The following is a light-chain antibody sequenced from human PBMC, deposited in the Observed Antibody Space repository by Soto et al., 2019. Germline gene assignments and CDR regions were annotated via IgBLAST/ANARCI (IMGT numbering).Light chain of an antibody. CDR1: QSVSSNY. CDR3: QQYGSSPHT. V-gene: IGKV3-20*01. Sequence: IVLTQSPGTLSLSPGERATLSCRASQSVSSNYLAWYQQKPGQAARLLIYGASNTATAIADRFSGSGSATDFTLTISRVDPEDFAVYYCQQYGSSPHTFGQGTRLDI. J-gene: IGKJ2*01. CDR2: GAS.